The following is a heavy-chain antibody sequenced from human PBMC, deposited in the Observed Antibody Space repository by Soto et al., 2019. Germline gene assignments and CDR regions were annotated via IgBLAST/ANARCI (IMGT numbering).Heavy chain of an antibody. D-gene: IGHD3-10*01. CDR3: ARGVYGSGNYYTGPSAFDI. CDR1: GGAVSDYV. V-gene: IGHV1-69*06. J-gene: IGHJ3*02. CDR2: IIPSFGTA. Sequence: QVHLVQSGAEVKKPGTSVRVSCKASGGAVSDYVIAWVRQAPGQGPEWMGGIIPSFGTANYAQTFLGRVTMTADKSTNTAYLELNSLTYEDTAVYYCARGVYGSGNYYTGPSAFDIWGQGTMVIVSS.